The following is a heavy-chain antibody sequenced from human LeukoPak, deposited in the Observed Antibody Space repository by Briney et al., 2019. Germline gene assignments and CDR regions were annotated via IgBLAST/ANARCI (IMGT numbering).Heavy chain of an antibody. CDR1: GGSIISSSYY. J-gene: IGHJ4*02. CDR2: IYYSGST. Sequence: PSETLSLTCTVSGGSIISSSYYWGWIRQPPGKGLEWIGSIYYSGSTYYNPSLKSRVTISVDTSKNQFSLKLSSVTGADTAVYYCARYDSSGFYLGKVDYWGQGTLVTVSS. D-gene: IGHD3-22*01. V-gene: IGHV4-39*01. CDR3: ARYDSSGFYLGKVDY.